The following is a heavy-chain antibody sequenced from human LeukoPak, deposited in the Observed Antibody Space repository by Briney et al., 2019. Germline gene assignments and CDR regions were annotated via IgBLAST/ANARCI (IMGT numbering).Heavy chain of an antibody. J-gene: IGHJ6*02. Sequence: PGGSLRLSCAASGLTFSSYAMSWVRQAPGKGLEWVSAISGSGGSTYYADSVKGRFTISRDNSKNTLYLQMNSLRAEDTAVYYCAKWSNYYGSGSYYNRPFYYYGMDVWGQGTTVTVSS. D-gene: IGHD3-10*01. CDR2: ISGSGGST. CDR3: AKWSNYYGSGSYYNRPFYYYGMDV. V-gene: IGHV3-23*01. CDR1: GLTFSSYA.